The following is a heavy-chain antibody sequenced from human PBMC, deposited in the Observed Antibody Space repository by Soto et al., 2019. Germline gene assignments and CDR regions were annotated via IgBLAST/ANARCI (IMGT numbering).Heavy chain of an antibody. V-gene: IGHV3-23*01. CDR1: GFTFSSYA. D-gene: IGHD6-19*01. Sequence: EVQLLESGGGLVQPGGSLRLSCAASGFTFSSYAMSWVRQAPGKGLEWVSAISGSGGSTYYADSVKGRFTISRDNSKNTLYLQMNSLRAEDTAVYYCAKPWAAPGIAVAGGSPLDYWGQGTLVNVSS. J-gene: IGHJ4*02. CDR2: ISGSGGST. CDR3: AKPWAAPGIAVAGGSPLDY.